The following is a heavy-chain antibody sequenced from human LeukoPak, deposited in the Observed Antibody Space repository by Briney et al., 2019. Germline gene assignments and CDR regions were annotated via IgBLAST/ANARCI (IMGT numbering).Heavy chain of an antibody. CDR1: GGSISSGDYY. V-gene: IGHV4-30-4*08. CDR3: ARDGLPAPPKGHSNYVGPVYFDY. Sequence: PSETLSLTCTVSGGSISSGDYYWSWIRQPPGKGLEWIGYIYYSGSTYYNPSLKSRVTISVDTSKNQFSLKLSSVTAADTAVYYCARDGLPAPPKGHSNYVGPVYFDYWGQGTLVTVSS. D-gene: IGHD4-11*01. CDR2: IYYSGST. J-gene: IGHJ4*02.